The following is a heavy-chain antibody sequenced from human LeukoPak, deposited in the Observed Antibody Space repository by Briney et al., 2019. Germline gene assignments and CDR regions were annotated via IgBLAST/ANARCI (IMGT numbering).Heavy chain of an antibody. V-gene: IGHV4-39*07. CDR1: GGSISSSSYY. CDR2: IYYSGST. CDR3: ARDPITILYYFDY. J-gene: IGHJ4*02. Sequence: PSETLSLTCTVSGGSISSSSYYWGWIRQPPGTGLEWIGSIYYSGSTYYNPSLKSRVTISVDTSKNQFSLKLSSVTAADTAVYYCARDPITILYYFDYWGQGTLVTVSS. D-gene: IGHD3-9*01.